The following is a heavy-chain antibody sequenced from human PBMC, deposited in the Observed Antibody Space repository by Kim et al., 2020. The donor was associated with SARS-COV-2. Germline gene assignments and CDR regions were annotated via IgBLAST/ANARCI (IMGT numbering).Heavy chain of an antibody. V-gene: IGHV4-34*01. D-gene: IGHD2-8*02. CDR3: ARGRAAEIPSPVLGLGPYYDYYGMDV. Sequence: SETLSLSCAVYGVSFSGYLWSWIRQPPGKGLEWIGEINHNGATNYNPSLKGRVTISVDTSRNQFSLKVKSVTAADTAVYFCARGRAAEIPSPVLGLGPYYDYYGMDVWGQGTTVSVSS. J-gene: IGHJ6*02. CDR2: INHNGAT. CDR1: GVSFSGYL.